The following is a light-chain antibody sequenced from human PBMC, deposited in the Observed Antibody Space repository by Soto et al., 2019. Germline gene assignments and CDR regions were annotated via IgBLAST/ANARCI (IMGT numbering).Light chain of an antibody. CDR3: CSFAGGGRDA. CDR2: EGI. V-gene: IGLV2-23*01. J-gene: IGLJ1*01. Sequence: QSVLTQPASVSGSPGQSITISCTGTSSAVGTYNLVSWYQQHPGKAPKLMIFEGIKRPSGVSNRFSGSKSGNTASLTISGLRAEDEADYYCCSFAGGGRDAFGTGTKLTVL. CDR1: SSAVGTYNL.